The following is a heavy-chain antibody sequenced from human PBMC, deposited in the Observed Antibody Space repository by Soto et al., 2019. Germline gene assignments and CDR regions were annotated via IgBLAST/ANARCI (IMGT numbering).Heavy chain of an antibody. CDR3: ARTRELPIVNWSDP. Sequence: AAVKVSCKASGCTFSSYAISWVRQAPGQGLEWMGGIIPIFGTANYAQKFQGRVTITADESTSTAYMELSSLRSEDTAVYYCARTRELPIVNWSDPWGQGTLVTVSS. CDR2: IIPIFGTA. V-gene: IGHV1-69*13. CDR1: GCTFSSYA. D-gene: IGHD1-26*01. J-gene: IGHJ5*02.